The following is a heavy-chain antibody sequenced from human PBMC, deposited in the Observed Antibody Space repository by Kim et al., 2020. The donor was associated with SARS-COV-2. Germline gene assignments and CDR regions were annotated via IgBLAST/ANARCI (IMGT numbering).Heavy chain of an antibody. V-gene: IGHV4-31*02. J-gene: IGHJ4*02. CDR3: ARGDSDSGYDSALDY. D-gene: IGHD5-12*01. Sequence: PSLKSRVTISVDTSKNQFSLKLSSVTAADTAVYYCARGDSDSGYDSALDYWGQGTLVTVSS.